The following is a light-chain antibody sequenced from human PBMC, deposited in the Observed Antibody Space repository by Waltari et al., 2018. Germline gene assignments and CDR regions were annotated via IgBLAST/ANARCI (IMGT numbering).Light chain of an antibody. CDR2: GAS. CDR1: QSVGTH. J-gene: IGKJ1*01. V-gene: IGKV3-15*01. Sequence: EIVMTQSPATLSVSPGERATLSCRASQSVGTHLAWYQQRPGQAPRLLIYGASTRATGIPARFSGSGSGTDFILTISSLQSEDFAVYHCQQGNSWPWTFGQGTEVEIK. CDR3: QQGNSWPWT.